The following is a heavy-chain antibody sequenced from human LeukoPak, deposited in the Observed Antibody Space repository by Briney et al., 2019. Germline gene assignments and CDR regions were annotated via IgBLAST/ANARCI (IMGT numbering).Heavy chain of an antibody. J-gene: IGHJ4*02. D-gene: IGHD1-26*01. CDR3: ARAGSGSYQTHFDY. V-gene: IGHV4-39*07. CDR1: GGSISSSSYY. Sequence: SETLSLTCTVSGGSISSSSYYWGWIRQPPGKGLEWIGSIYYSGSTYYNPSLKSRVTISVDTSKNQFSLKLSSVTAADTAVYYCARAGSGSYQTHFDYWGQGTLVTASS. CDR2: IYYSGST.